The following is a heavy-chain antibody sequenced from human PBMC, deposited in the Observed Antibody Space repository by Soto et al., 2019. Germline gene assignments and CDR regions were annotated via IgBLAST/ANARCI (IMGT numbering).Heavy chain of an antibody. CDR2: ISGSGGST. D-gene: IGHD6-19*01. V-gene: IGHV3-23*01. CDR1: GFTFSSYA. J-gene: IGHJ5*02. CDR3: AKDLSLGYSSGWYRDWFDP. Sequence: GGSLRLSCAGSGFTFSSYAMSWVRQAPGKGLEWVSAISGSGGSTYYADSVKGRFTISRDNSKNTLYLQMNSLRAEDTAVYYCAKDLSLGYSSGWYRDWFDPWGQGTLVTVSS.